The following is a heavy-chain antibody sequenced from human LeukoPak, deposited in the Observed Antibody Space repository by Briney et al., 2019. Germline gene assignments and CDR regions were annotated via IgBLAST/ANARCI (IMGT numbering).Heavy chain of an antibody. CDR1: GFALSEYT. J-gene: IGHJ4*02. Sequence: GGSLRLSCAASGFALSEYTTNWVRRAPEKGLEWVSAIYPNGNTFYADSVRGRFTISRDTSKSTLYLEMSSLRVEDTAIYYCVKDRQPDSAWTFDYWGQGTLVSVSS. V-gene: IGHV3-23*01. CDR2: IYPNGNT. D-gene: IGHD6-19*01. CDR3: VKDRQPDSAWTFDY.